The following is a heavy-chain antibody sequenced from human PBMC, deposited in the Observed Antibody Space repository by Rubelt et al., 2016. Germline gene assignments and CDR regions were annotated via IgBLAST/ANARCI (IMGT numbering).Heavy chain of an antibody. CDR2: IIPIFGTA. Sequence: QVQLVQSGAEVKKPGSSVKVSCKASGGTFSSYAISWVRQAPGQGLEWMGGIIPIFGTANYAQKFQGRVHITADKSTSTAYMELSSLRSEDTAVYYCASPPYDILTGYDYYYGMDVWGQGTTVTVSS. CDR3: ASPPYDILTGYDYYYGMDV. J-gene: IGHJ6*02. CDR1: GGTFSSYA. V-gene: IGHV1-69*06. D-gene: IGHD3-9*01.